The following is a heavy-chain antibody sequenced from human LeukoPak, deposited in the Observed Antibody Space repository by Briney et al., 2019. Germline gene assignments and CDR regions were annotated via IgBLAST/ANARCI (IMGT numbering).Heavy chain of an antibody. CDR1: GFTFSSYA. CDR2: ISGSGVST. V-gene: IGHV3-23*01. Sequence: GGSLRLSCAASGFTFSSYAMSWVRQAPGKGLEWVSAISGSGVSTYYADSVKGRFTISRDNSKNTLHLQVNSLRAEDTAVYYCAKAVWFGTSYYFDYWGQGTLVTVSS. J-gene: IGHJ4*02. CDR3: AKAVWFGTSYYFDY. D-gene: IGHD3-10*01.